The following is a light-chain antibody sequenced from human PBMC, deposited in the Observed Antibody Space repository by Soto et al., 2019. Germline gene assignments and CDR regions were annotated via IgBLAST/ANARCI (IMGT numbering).Light chain of an antibody. J-gene: IGKJ1*01. V-gene: IGKV3-20*01. Sequence: ETVLTRSPCTXSXXPXXXXXXXXSTSQSVSSSYLAWYQQKPGQAPRLLIFGASGRATGIPDRFSGSGSGTDFTLTISRLEPEDFAVYYCQQYGSLSWTFGQGTKVDIK. CDR3: QQYGSLSWT. CDR1: QSVSSSY. CDR2: GAS.